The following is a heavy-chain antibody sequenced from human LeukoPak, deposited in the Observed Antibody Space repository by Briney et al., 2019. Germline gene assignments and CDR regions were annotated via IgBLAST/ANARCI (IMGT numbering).Heavy chain of an antibody. D-gene: IGHD3-16*02. CDR1: GYTFTSYY. V-gene: IGHV1-46*01. CDR3: ARGGDYVWGSYRPYFDY. Sequence: ASVKVSCKASGYTFTSYYMHWVRQAPGQGLEWMGIINPSGGSTSYAQKFQGRVTMTRDMSTSTVYMELSSLRAEDTAVYYCARGGDYVWGSYRPYFDYWGQGTLVTVSS. CDR2: INPSGGST. J-gene: IGHJ4*02.